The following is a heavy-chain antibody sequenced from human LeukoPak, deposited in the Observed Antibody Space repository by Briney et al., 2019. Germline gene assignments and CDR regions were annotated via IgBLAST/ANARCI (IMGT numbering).Heavy chain of an antibody. D-gene: IGHD3-22*01. CDR1: GYTFTGYY. J-gene: IGHJ3*02. CDR2: INPNSGGT. Sequence: VASVKVSCKASGYTFTGYYMHWVRQAPGQGLEWMGWINPNSGGTNYAQKFQGRVTMTRDTSISTAYMELSRLRSDDTAVYYCARDMETMIVVDDAFDIWGQGTMVTVSS. V-gene: IGHV1-2*02. CDR3: ARDMETMIVVDDAFDI.